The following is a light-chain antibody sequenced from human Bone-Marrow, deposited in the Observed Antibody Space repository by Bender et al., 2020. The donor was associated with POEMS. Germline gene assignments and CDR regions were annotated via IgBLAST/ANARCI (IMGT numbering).Light chain of an antibody. J-gene: IGLJ3*02. V-gene: IGLV1-44*01. CDR1: SSNIGTNP. Sequence: QSVLTQPPSASGTPGQRVTISCSGSSSNIGTNPVNWYQQLPGTAPKLLIYINNQRPSGVPDRFSGSKSGTSASLAISGLQSDDEADYYCAAWEDSLNGWVFGGGTKLTVL. CDR2: INN. CDR3: AAWEDSLNGWV.